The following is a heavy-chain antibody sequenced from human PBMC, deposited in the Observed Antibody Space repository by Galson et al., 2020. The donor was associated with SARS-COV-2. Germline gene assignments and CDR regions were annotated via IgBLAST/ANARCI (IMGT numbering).Heavy chain of an antibody. J-gene: IGHJ4*02. Sequence: ASVKVSCKASGYKVTNYGISWVRQAPGDGLEWIGWINSYNTNKDYAREFRGRVAMTADISTGTVYMELSGLKSDDTAVYFCAREGKRVNMYDYYLDYWGQGTLVTVSS. CDR1: GYKVTNYG. CDR3: AREGKRVNMYDYYLDY. D-gene: IGHD3-16*01. V-gene: IGHV1-18*04. CDR2: INSYNTNK.